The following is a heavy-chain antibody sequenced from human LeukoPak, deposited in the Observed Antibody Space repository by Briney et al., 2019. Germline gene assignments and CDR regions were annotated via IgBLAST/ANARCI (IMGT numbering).Heavy chain of an antibody. J-gene: IGHJ4*02. CDR2: ISYDGSNK. CDR3: ARGLYDSSGYYYFPHY. Sequence: HPGGSLRLSCTASGFTFSNYAIHWVRQAPGKGLEWVAFISYDGSNKYYADSVKGRFTISRDNSKNTLYLQMNSLRAEDTAVYYCARGLYDSSGYYYFPHYWGQGTLVTVSS. D-gene: IGHD3-22*01. CDR1: GFTFSNYA. V-gene: IGHV3-30-3*01.